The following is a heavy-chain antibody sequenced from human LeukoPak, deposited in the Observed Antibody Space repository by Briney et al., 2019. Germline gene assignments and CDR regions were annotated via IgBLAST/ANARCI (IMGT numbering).Heavy chain of an antibody. Sequence: GGSLRLSCAASEFTFSNYALHWVRQAPGKGLQWVAVISYDGNTIHYADSVKGRFIISRDTSKNTLYLQMNSLRAEDTAIYYCAKALTRWAFDIWGQGTMVTVSS. CDR2: ISYDGNTI. D-gene: IGHD3-16*01. CDR3: AKALTRWAFDI. V-gene: IGHV3-30-3*01. CDR1: EFTFSNYA. J-gene: IGHJ3*02.